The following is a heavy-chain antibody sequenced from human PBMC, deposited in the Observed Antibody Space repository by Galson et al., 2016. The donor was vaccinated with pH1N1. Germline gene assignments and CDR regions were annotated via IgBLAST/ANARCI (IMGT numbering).Heavy chain of an antibody. J-gene: IGHJ6*02. V-gene: IGHV1-69*06. CDR1: GGTFSNSA. CDR3: ATAGPLVREILSYSYAMDV. D-gene: IGHD3-10*01. Sequence: SVKVSCKASGGTFSNSAISWVRQAPGQGLEWMGGISPIFGSINYAQRFQGRVTVSADIFTNTAYMELSRLRSEDTAIYYCATAGPLVREILSYSYAMDVWGQGTTVTVSS. CDR2: ISPIFGSI.